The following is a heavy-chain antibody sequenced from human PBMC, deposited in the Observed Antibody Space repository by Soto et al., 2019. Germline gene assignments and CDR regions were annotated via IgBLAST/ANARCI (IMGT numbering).Heavy chain of an antibody. D-gene: IGHD2-2*01. J-gene: IGHJ6*02. CDR2: IYYSGST. Sequence: PSETLSLTCTVSGGSISSGDYYWSWIRHPPGKGLEWIGYIYYSGSTYYNPSLKSRVTISVDTSKNQFSLKLSSVTAADTAVYYCARDRQDIVVVPAAAMGGYYGMDVWGQGTTVTVSS. CDR3: ARDRQDIVVVPAAAMGGYYGMDV. CDR1: GGSISSGDYY. V-gene: IGHV4-30-4*01.